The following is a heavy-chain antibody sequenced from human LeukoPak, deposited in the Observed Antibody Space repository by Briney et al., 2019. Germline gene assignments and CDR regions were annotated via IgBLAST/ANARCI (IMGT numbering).Heavy chain of an antibody. CDR3: AKAGDYDILTGSDY. J-gene: IGHJ4*02. V-gene: IGHV3-9*01. CDR2: ISWNSGSI. CDR1: GFTFDDYA. Sequence: PGGSLRLSCAASGFTFDDYAMHWVRQAPGKGLEWVSGISWNSGSIGYADSVKGRFTISRDNAKNSLYLQMNSLRAEDTALYYCAKAGDYDILTGSDYWGQGTLVTGSS. D-gene: IGHD3-9*01.